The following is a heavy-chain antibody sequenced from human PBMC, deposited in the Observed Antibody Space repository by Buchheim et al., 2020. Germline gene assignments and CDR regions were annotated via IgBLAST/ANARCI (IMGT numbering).Heavy chain of an antibody. CDR3: PKNSGDNYTSLDV. J-gene: IGHJ6*02. CDR2: VSGTGGST. Sequence: QLLESGGGLVQPGTSLRLSCEASGFTFSSYAMSWVRQAPGKGLEWVAAVSGTGGSTFYADSVKGRFTISRDNSKNTFYLQINGLEADNTAFYYWPKNSGDNYTSLDVWG. V-gene: IGHV3-23*01. CDR1: GFTFSSYA. D-gene: IGHD1-1*01.